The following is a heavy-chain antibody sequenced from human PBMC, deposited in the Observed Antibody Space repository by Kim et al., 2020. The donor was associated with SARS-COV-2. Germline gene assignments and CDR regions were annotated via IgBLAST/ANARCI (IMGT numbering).Heavy chain of an antibody. Sequence: SETLSLTCTVSGGSISSSSYYWGWIRQPPGKGLEWIGSIYYSGSTYYNPSRKSRVTISVDTSKTQFSLKLSSVTAADTAVYYCARQRPPVCDYVWGSCRYPFDYWGQGTLVTVSS. V-gene: IGHV4-39*01. CDR3: ARQRPPVCDYVWGSCRYPFDY. CDR1: GGSISSSSYY. J-gene: IGHJ4*02. CDR2: IYYSGST. D-gene: IGHD3-16*02.